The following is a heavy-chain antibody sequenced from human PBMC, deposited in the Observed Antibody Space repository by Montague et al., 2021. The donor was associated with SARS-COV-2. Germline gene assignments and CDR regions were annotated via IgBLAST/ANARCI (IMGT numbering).Heavy chain of an antibody. V-gene: IGHV4-38-2*01. D-gene: IGHD4/OR15-4a*01. CDR3: ARVISAVAGANFYFDY. CDR1: DASISTSNY. Sequence: SETLSLTCSVSDASISTSNYWGWLRQTPGKRLEWIGTSDHSGITYYSPSLKSRVTISLDTSKNQLSLNLDSVTASDTAMYYCARVISAVAGANFYFDYWGQGTLVTVSS. CDR2: SDHSGIT. J-gene: IGHJ4*02.